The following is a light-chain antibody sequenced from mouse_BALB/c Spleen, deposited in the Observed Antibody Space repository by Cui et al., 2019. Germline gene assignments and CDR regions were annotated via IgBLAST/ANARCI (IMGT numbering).Light chain of an antibody. CDR1: QTIGTW. Sequence: DIQMTQSPASQSASLGESVTITCLASQTIGTWLAWYQQKPGKSPQLLIYAATSLADGVPSRFSGSGSGTKFSFKISSLQAEDFVSCYCQQLYSTPWTFGGGTKLEIK. J-gene: IGKJ1*01. CDR2: AAT. V-gene: IGKV12-98*01. CDR3: QQLYSTPWT.